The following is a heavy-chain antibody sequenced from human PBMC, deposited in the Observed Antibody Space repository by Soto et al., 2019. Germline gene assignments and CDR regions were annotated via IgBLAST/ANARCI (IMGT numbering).Heavy chain of an antibody. D-gene: IGHD4-17*01. Sequence: SETLSLTCSVSGGSMSKFYWSWIRKTAGKGLEWMGRVYATGTSDYNPSLRSRISMSVDISKKTFSLRLRSVTAADTGVYYCVRDGSKTLRDCFDPWGQGILVT. CDR3: VRDGSKTLRDCFDP. CDR1: GGSMSKFY. J-gene: IGHJ5*02. V-gene: IGHV4-4*07. CDR2: VYATGTS.